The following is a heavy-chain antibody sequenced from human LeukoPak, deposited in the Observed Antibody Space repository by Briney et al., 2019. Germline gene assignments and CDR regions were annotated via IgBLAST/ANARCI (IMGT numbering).Heavy chain of an antibody. J-gene: IGHJ6*03. CDR3: ARDKKHCTTTSCHRYYYYYMDV. V-gene: IGHV4-4*07. D-gene: IGHD2-2*01. CDR1: GGSISNYY. Sequence: PSETLSLTCTVSGGSISNYYWSWIRQPAGKGLEWIGRIYSSGSTNYNPSLKSRVTMSVDTSRNQFSLRLKSVTAADTAVYYCARDKKHCTTTSCHRYYYYYMDVWGEGATVTISS. CDR2: IYSSGST.